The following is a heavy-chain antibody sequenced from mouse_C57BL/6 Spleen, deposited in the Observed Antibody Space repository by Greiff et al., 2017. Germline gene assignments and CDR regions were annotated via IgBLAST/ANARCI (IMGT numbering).Heavy chain of an antibody. J-gene: IGHJ4*01. D-gene: IGHD2-5*01. CDR3: AIHYRNTVRGSLYAMDD. V-gene: IGHV1-55*01. CDR2: IYPGSGST. CDR1: GYTFTSYW. Sequence: QVQLQQPGAELVKPGASVKMSCKASGYTFTSYWITWVKQRPGQGLEWIGDIYPGSGSTNYNEKFKSKATLTVDTSSSTAHMQRSSLTSEDSTVSYCAIHYRNTVRGSLYAMDDWGQGTSVTVSA.